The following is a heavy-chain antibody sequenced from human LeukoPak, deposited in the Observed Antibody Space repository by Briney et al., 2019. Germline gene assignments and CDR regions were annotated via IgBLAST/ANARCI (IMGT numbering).Heavy chain of an antibody. CDR1: GFTFSSYS. D-gene: IGHD6-13*01. CDR3: ASDYSSSWYCDY. CDR2: ISSSSSYI. V-gene: IGHV3-21*01. Sequence: GGSLRLSCAASGFTFSSYSMNWVRQAPGKGLEWVSSISSSSSYIYYADSVKGRFTISRDNAKNSLYLQMNSLRAEDTAVYYCASDYSSSWYCDYWGQGTLVTVSS. J-gene: IGHJ4*02.